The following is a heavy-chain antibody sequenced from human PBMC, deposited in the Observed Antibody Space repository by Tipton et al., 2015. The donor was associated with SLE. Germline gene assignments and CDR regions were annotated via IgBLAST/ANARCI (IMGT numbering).Heavy chain of an antibody. CDR3: ARDAYCSGGSCYGFDS. V-gene: IGHV4-61*01. D-gene: IGHD2-15*01. Sequence: LRLSCTVSGYSISSGYYWSWIRQPPGKGLEWIGHISYSGSTHYNSSFKSRVTMSLDASKNQFSLTVSSVTAADTAVYHCARDAYCSGGSCYGFDSWGPGTLVAVSS. CDR2: ISYSGST. CDR1: GYSISSGYY. J-gene: IGHJ4*02.